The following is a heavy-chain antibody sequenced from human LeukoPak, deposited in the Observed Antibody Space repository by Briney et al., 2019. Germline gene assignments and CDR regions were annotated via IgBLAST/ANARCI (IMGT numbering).Heavy chain of an antibody. CDR3: ARLVVGTAMVPAFDY. V-gene: IGHV5-10-1*01. J-gene: IGHJ4*02. D-gene: IGHD5-18*01. Sequence: GESLGISCKGSGYSFTSYWISWVRQMPGKGLEWMGRIDPSDSYTNYSPSFQGHVTISADKSISTAYLQWSSLKASDTAMYYCARLVVGTAMVPAFDYRGQGTLVTVSS. CDR2: IDPSDSYT. CDR1: GYSFTSYW.